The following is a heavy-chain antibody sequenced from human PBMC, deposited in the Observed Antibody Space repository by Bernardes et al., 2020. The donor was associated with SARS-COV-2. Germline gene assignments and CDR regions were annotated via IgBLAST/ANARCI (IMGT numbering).Heavy chain of an antibody. V-gene: IGHV3-23*01. D-gene: IGHD2-21*02. CDR2: ISGSGGST. CDR3: AKDGEYCGGDCWPGDYGMDV. J-gene: IGHJ6*02. CDR1: GFTFSSYA. Sequence: GGSLRLSCAASGFTFSSYAMSWVRQAPGKGLEWVSAISGSGGSTYYADSVKGRFTISRDNSKNTLYLQMNSLRAEDTAVYYCAKDGEYCGGDCWPGDYGMDVWGQGTTVTVSS.